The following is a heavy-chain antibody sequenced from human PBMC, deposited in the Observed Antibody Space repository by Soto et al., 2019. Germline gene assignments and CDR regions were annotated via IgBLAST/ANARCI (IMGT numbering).Heavy chain of an antibody. CDR3: ARAPTPYSSSWYDY. Sequence: GGSLRLSCAASGFTFSSYSMNWVRQAPGKGLEWVSSISSSSSYIYYADSVKGRFTISRDNAKNSLYLQMNSLRAEDKAVYYCARAPTPYSSSWYDYWGQGTLVTVSS. CDR1: GFTFSSYS. CDR2: ISSSSSYI. J-gene: IGHJ4*02. V-gene: IGHV3-21*01. D-gene: IGHD6-13*01.